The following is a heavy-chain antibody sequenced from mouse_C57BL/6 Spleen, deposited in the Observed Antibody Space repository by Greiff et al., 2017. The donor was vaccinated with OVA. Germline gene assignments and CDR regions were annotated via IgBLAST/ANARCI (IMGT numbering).Heavy chain of an antibody. Sequence: DVMLVESGGGLVKPGGSLKLSCAASGFTFSSYTMSWVRQTPEKRLEWVATISGGGGNTYYPDSVKGRFTISRDNAKNTLYLQMSSLRSEDTALYYCARDNYYGSRGFAYWGQGTLVTVSA. CDR1: GFTFSSYT. V-gene: IGHV5-9*01. J-gene: IGHJ3*01. CDR2: ISGGGGNT. CDR3: ARDNYYGSRGFAY. D-gene: IGHD1-1*01.